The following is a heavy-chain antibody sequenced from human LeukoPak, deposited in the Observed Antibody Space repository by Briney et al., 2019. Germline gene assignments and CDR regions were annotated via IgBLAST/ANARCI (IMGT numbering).Heavy chain of an antibody. D-gene: IGHD3-10*01. V-gene: IGHV1-18*01. CDR1: GYTFTSHG. J-gene: IGHJ6*02. Sequence: GASVKVSCKASGYTFTSHGISWVRQAPGQGLEWMGWISAYNGNTNYAQKLQGRVTMTTDTSTSTAYMELRSLRSDDTAVYYCARDLGFTMVRGVLYYYYGMDVWGQGTTVTVSS. CDR2: ISAYNGNT. CDR3: ARDLGFTMVRGVLYYYYGMDV.